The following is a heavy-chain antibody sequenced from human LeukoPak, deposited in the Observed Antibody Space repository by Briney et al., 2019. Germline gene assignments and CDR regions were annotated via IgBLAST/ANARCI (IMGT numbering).Heavy chain of an antibody. V-gene: IGHV4-38-2*02. CDR1: GYSISSGYY. D-gene: IGHD6-13*01. CDR2: IYHSGST. Sequence: SETLSLTCTVSGYSISSGYYWGWIRQPPGKGLEWIGSIYHSGSTYYNPSLKSRVTISVDTSKNQFPLKLSSVTAADTAVYYCARALDSSSWYTGYYYYYMDVWGKGTTVTVSS. CDR3: ARALDSSSWYTGYYYYYMDV. J-gene: IGHJ6*03.